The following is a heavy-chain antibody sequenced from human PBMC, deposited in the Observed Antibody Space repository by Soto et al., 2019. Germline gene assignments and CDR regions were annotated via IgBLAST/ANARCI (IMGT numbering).Heavy chain of an antibody. D-gene: IGHD2-21*02. CDR3: ARDKGAYCGGDCYSTWFDP. J-gene: IGHJ5*02. V-gene: IGHV1-18*01. CDR1: GYTFTSYG. CDR2: ISAYNGNT. Sequence: QVQLVQSGAEVKKPGASVKVSCRASGYTFTSYGISWVRQAPGQGLEWMGWISAYNGNTNYAQKLQGRVTMTTDTSTSTAYMELRSLRSDDTAVYYCARDKGAYCGGDCYSTWFDPWGQGTLVTVSS.